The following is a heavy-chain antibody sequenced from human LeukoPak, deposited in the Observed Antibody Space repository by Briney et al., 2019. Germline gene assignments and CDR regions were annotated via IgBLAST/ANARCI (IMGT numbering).Heavy chain of an antibody. CDR1: GFSFSVYW. D-gene: IGHD2-15*01. J-gene: IGHJ3*01. Sequence: GGSLRLSCAASGFSFSVYWMHWVRQAPGKGPVWVSRIKTDGSITDYADSVKGRFTISRDNAKSFLYLQLNSLRGGDTGLYYCARGGKKGGGDSLDLWGPGTMVTVSS. V-gene: IGHV3-74*01. CDR2: IKTDGSIT. CDR3: ARGGKKGGGDSLDL.